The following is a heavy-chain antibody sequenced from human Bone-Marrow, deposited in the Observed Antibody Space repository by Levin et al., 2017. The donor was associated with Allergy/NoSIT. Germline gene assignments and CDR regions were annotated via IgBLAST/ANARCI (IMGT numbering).Heavy chain of an antibody. J-gene: IGHJ3*01. CDR3: ARNADYSSGSMNPFDV. D-gene: IGHD6-19*01. CDR2: IYHSGTT. Sequence: SETLSLTCSVSGGSIGTDYWSWIRQSPGKGLEWIGYIYHSGTTNSNPSLKSPVTISVDTSRNPFSLKMTSMTAADTAVYFCARNADYSSGSMNPFDVWGPGIMVTVSS. V-gene: IGHV4-59*08. CDR1: GGSIGTDY.